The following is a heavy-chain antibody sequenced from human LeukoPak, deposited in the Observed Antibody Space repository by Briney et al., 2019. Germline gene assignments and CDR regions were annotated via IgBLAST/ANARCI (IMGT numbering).Heavy chain of an antibody. D-gene: IGHD1-7*01. CDR3: ARDYWWNYDY. CDR2: ISYDGSNK. CDR1: GFTFSSYA. J-gene: IGHJ4*02. Sequence: HPGRSLRLSCAASGFTFSSYAMHWVRQAPGKGLEWVAVISYDGSNKYYADSVRGRFTISRDNSKNTIYLQMDSLRAEDTAIYYCARDYWWNYDYWGQGTLVTVSS. V-gene: IGHV3-30-3*01.